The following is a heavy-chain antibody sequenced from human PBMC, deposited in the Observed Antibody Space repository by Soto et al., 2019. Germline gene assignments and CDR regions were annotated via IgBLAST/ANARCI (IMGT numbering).Heavy chain of an antibody. D-gene: IGHD6-19*01. CDR2: IYYSGST. Sequence: SETLSLTCTVSGGSISSYYWSWIRQPPGKGLEWIGYIYYSGSTNYNPSLKSRVTISVDTSKNQFSLKLSSVTAEDTAVYYCAREKPGYSSGWYGGYYYYGMDVWGQGTTVTVSS. V-gene: IGHV4-59*12. CDR3: AREKPGYSSGWYGGYYYYGMDV. CDR1: GGSISSYY. J-gene: IGHJ6*02.